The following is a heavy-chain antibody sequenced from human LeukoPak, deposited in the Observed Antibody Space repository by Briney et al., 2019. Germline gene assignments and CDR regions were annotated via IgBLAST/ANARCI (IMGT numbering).Heavy chain of an antibody. V-gene: IGHV3-53*01. CDR3: ARTLAAAGSPYYFDY. D-gene: IGHD6-13*01. Sequence: PGGSLRLSCAASGFTVSSNYMSWFRQAPGKGLEWVSVIYSGGTTYYADSVKGRFTISRDNSKNTLHLQMNSLRAEDTAVYYCARTLAAAGSPYYFDYWGQGTLVTVSS. CDR1: GFTVSSNY. J-gene: IGHJ4*02. CDR2: IYSGGTT.